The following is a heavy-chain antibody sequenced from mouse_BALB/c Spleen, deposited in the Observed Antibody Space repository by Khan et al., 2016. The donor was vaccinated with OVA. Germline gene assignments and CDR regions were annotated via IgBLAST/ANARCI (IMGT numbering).Heavy chain of an antibody. CDR1: GYTFRNNG. Sequence: QIQLVQSGPELKKPGETVKISCKASGYTFRNNGMNWVKQTPGKGLKWMGWINTYTGDPTYADDFKGRFAFSLETSADTAYLQINNLKNEDTATYFCARVGDNETIDSWGQGTSVTVSS. CDR2: INTYTGDP. D-gene: IGHD3-3*01. V-gene: IGHV9-3-1*01. CDR3: ARVGDNETIDS. J-gene: IGHJ4*01.